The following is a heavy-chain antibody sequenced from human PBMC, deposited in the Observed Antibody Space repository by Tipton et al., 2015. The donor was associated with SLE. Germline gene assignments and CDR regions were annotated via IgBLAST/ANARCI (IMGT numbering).Heavy chain of an antibody. Sequence: SLRLSCAASGFTFSNYWMHWVRQTPGKGLVWVSHINSDGSHTTYADSVKGRFTISRDNAKNTLYLQMNSLRAEDTAVYYCARTLGVGESDFDYWGQGALVSVSS. V-gene: IGHV3-74*01. J-gene: IGHJ4*02. CDR3: ARTLGVGESDFDY. D-gene: IGHD1-26*01. CDR1: GFTFSNYW. CDR2: INSDGSHT.